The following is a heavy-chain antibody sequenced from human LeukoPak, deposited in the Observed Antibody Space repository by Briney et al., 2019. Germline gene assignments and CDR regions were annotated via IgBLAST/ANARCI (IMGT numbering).Heavy chain of an antibody. CDR3: ARGSDAFDI. Sequence: GGSLRLSCAASGFTFSSYAMHWVRQAPGKGLEWVAVISYDGSNKYYADSVKGRFTISRDNSKNTLYLQMNSLRAEDTAVYYCARGSDAFDIWGQGTMVTVSS. CDR2: ISYDGSNK. J-gene: IGHJ3*02. V-gene: IGHV3-30-3*01. CDR1: GFTFSSYA.